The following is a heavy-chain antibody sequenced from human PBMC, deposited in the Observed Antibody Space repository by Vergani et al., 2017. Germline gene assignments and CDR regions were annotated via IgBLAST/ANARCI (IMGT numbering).Heavy chain of an antibody. D-gene: IGHD2-2*01. CDR1: GYSFTSYW. Sequence: EVQLVQSGAEVKKPGESLKISCKGSGYSFTSYWIGWVRQMPGKGLEWMGIIYPGDSDTRYSPSFQGHVTISADKSISTAYLQWSSLKASDTAMYYCARLNIVVVPAANWYFDLWGRGTLVTVSS. CDR2: IYPGDSDT. J-gene: IGHJ2*01. CDR3: ARLNIVVVPAANWYFDL. V-gene: IGHV5-51*03.